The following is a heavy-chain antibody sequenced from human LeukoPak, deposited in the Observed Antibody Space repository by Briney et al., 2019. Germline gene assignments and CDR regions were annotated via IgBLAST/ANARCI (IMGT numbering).Heavy chain of an antibody. Sequence: SETLSLTCTVSGGSISSYYWSWIRQPPGKGLEWIGYIYYSGSTNYSPSLKSRVTVSVDTSKNQFSLRLSSVTAADTAVYYCVRHGESGRHHAYFDYWGHGALVTVSS. J-gene: IGHJ4*01. V-gene: IGHV4-59*01. D-gene: IGHD3-10*01. CDR1: GGSISSYY. CDR3: VRHGESGRHHAYFDY. CDR2: IYYSGST.